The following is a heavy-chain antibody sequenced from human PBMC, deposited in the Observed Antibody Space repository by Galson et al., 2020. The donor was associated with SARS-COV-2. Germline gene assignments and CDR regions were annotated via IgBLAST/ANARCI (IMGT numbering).Heavy chain of an antibody. CDR2: IGTAGDT. CDR3: AGGKYYGSGSYSEKTWYYYGMDG. V-gene: IGHV3-13*01. CDR1: GFTFSSYD. J-gene: IGHJ6*02. D-gene: IGHD3-10*01. Sequence: GGSLRLSCAASGFTFSSYDMHWVRQATGKGLEWVSAIGTAGDTYYPGSVKGRFTISRENAKNYLYLQMNSLRAGDTAVYYCAGGKYYGSGSYSEKTWYYYGMDGWGQGTTVTVS.